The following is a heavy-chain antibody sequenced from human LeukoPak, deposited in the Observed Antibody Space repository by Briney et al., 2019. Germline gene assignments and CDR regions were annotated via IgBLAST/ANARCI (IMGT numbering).Heavy chain of an antibody. D-gene: IGHD1-1*01. CDR2: IRSDGTEK. J-gene: IGHJ6*03. CDR3: AKDPTGTSFYYMDV. Sequence: GSLILSCAASGFPFSAYGMHWVRQAPGKGLDWVTFIRSDGTEKYYGDSVKGRFTISRDNSKNTLYLQMNSLRGEDTAVYYCAKDPTGTSFYYMDVWGKGTTVTVSS. CDR1: GFPFSAYG. V-gene: IGHV3-30*02.